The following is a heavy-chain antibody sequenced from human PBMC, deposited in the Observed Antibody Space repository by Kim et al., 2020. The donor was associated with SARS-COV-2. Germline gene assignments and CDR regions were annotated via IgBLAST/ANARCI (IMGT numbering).Heavy chain of an antibody. CDR2: IIPIFGTA. J-gene: IGHJ6*02. CDR3: ARGFWGSGPTGGYYYYGMDV. D-gene: IGHD3-16*01. V-gene: IGHV1-69*13. CDR1: GGTFSSYA. Sequence: SVKVSCKASGGTFSSYAISWVRQAPGQGLEWMGGIIPIFGTANYAQKFQGRVTITADESTSTAYMELSSLRSEDTAVYYCARGFWGSGPTGGYYYYGMDVWGQGTTVTVSS.